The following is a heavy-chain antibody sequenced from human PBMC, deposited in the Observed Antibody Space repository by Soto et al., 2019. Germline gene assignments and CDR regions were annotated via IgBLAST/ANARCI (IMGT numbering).Heavy chain of an antibody. CDR2: IIPIFGTA. J-gene: IGHJ6*02. CDR1: GGTFSSYA. CDR3: ARYGVTIFGVVSLNYYGMDV. Sequence: ASVKVSCKASGGTFSSYAISWVRQAPGQGLEWMGGIIPIFGTANYAQKFQGRVTITADESTSTAYMELSSLRSEDTAVYYCARYGVTIFGVVSLNYYGMDVWGQGTTVTVSS. V-gene: IGHV1-69*13. D-gene: IGHD3-3*01.